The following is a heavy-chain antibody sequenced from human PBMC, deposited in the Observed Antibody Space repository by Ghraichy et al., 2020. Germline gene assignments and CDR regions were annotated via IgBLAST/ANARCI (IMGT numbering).Heavy chain of an antibody. V-gene: IGHV3-9*01. J-gene: IGHJ4*02. CDR3: AKDTQLWSRGFDY. D-gene: IGHD5-18*01. Sequence: GGSLRLSCAASGFTFDDYAMHWVRQVPGKGLEWVSGISWNRDTIVYADSVKGRFTISRDNAKNSLYLQMNSLRVEDTALYYCAKDTQLWSRGFDYWGQGTPVTVSS. CDR2: ISWNRDTI. CDR1: GFTFDDYA.